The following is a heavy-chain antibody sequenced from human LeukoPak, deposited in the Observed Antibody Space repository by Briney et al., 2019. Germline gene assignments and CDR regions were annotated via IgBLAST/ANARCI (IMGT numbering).Heavy chain of an antibody. CDR1: GFTFSSYA. D-gene: IGHD2-8*01. CDR3: ARGAEYCTNGVCYKYYYYYMDV. Sequence: PGGSLRLSCAASGFTFSSYAMNWVRQAPGKGLEWVSGITDSGGNTYYADSVKGRFTISRDNSKNTLYLQMNSLRAEDTAVYYCARGAEYCTNGVCYKYYYYYMDVWGKGTTVTVSS. V-gene: IGHV3-23*01. J-gene: IGHJ6*03. CDR2: ITDSGGNT.